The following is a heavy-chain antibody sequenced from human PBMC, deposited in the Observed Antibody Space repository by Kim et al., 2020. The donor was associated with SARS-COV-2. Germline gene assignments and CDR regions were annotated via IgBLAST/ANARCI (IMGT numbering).Heavy chain of an antibody. D-gene: IGHD6-13*01. J-gene: IGHJ4*02. CDR3: ARDRGLGIAASYSDY. V-gene: IGHV1-69*04. Sequence: QKFQGRVTITADKSTSTAYMELSSLRSEDTAVYYCARDRGLGIAASYSDYWGQGTLVTVSS.